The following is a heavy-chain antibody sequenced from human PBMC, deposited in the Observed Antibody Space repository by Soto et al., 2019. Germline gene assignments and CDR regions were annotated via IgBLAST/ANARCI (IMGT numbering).Heavy chain of an antibody. J-gene: IGHJ5*02. D-gene: IGHD3-10*01. CDR2: ISAYNGYT. V-gene: IGHV1-18*04. Sequence: QVQLVQSGAEVKKPGASVKVSCKASDYTFTSHSIIWVRRAPGEGLEWVGWISAYNGYTNSAENFQGRVTMTTDASTNTAYMELRSLRSDDTAVYYCARVGYYYGSGSYVFDPWGQGTLVTVSS. CDR3: ARVGYYYGSGSYVFDP. CDR1: DYTFTSHS.